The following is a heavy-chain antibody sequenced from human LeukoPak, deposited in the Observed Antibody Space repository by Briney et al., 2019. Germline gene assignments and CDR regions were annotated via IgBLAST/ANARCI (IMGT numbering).Heavy chain of an antibody. CDR3: ARDGHYDILTGYFQD. V-gene: IGHV3-23*01. CDR2: ISGSGGGT. J-gene: IGHJ1*01. D-gene: IGHD3-9*01. CDR1: GFTFSSYA. Sequence: GGSLRLSCGASGFTFSSYAMNWVRQAPGKGLEWVSAISGSGGGTYYADSVKGRFTISRDNSKNTLYLQMNSLRAEDTAVYYCARDGHYDILTGYFQDWGQGTLVTVSS.